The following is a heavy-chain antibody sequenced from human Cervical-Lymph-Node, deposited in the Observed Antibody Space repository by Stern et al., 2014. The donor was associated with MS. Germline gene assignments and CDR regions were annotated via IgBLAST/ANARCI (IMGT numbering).Heavy chain of an antibody. V-gene: IGHV4-61*02. Sequence: QLQLQESGPGLVKPSQTLSLTCTVSGGSIIRGSSYWSWVRQPAGKGLEWIGRIYSSGSAPYSPSQKRGVPFKNNRSKTHSALKLRSAPAADTAVYYCARGGLGEDDNWGQGTLVTVSS. J-gene: IGHJ4*02. CDR2: IYSSGSA. CDR1: GGSIIRGSSY. D-gene: IGHD3-16*01. CDR3: ARGGLGEDDN.